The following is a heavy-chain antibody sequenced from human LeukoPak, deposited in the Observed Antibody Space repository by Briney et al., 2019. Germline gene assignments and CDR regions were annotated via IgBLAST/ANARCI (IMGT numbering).Heavy chain of an antibody. D-gene: IGHD3-22*01. J-gene: IGHJ4*02. Sequence: GGSLRLSCAASGFTFSSYAMSWVRQAPGKGLEWVSATSGSGGSTYYADSVKGRFTISRDNSKNTLYLQMNSLRAEDTAVYYCAKVTYYYDSSGYYWGQGTLVTVSS. CDR2: TSGSGGST. V-gene: IGHV3-23*01. CDR1: GFTFSSYA. CDR3: AKVTYYYDSSGYY.